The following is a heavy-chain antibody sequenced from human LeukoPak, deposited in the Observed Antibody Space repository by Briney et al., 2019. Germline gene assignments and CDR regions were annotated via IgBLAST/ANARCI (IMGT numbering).Heavy chain of an antibody. Sequence: GGSLRLSCEASGFTFGSYYMSWVRRAPGKGLEWVANIRQDGSEQYYVDSVKGRFTISRDNAKNSLYLQMSGLRVEDTAVYYCARTRTQVSYRGFDYWGQGTPVTVS. V-gene: IGHV3-7*01. CDR1: GFTFGSYY. CDR3: ARTRTQVSYRGFDY. D-gene: IGHD1-14*01. CDR2: IRQDGSEQ. J-gene: IGHJ4*02.